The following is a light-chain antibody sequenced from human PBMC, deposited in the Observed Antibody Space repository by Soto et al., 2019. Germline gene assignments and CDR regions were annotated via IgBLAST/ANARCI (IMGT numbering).Light chain of an antibody. J-gene: IGLJ3*02. CDR2: DDY. V-gene: IGLV3-21*02. CDR1: SSNLGAGYD. CDR3: QVWDNPSEHVV. Sequence: VLTQPPSVSGAPGQRVTISCTGNSSNLGAGYDVHWYQQKPGQAPVLVVYDDYDRPSWIPERFSGSNSGNTATLTISTVEAGDEADYYCQVWDNPSEHVVFGGGTQLTVL.